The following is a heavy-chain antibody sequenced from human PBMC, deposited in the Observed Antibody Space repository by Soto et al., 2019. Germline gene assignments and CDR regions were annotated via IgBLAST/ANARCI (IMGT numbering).Heavy chain of an antibody. CDR3: ARDRIGSLGAYYDFWSGYVSYYYYGMDV. CDR1: GFTFSDYY. J-gene: IGHJ6*02. V-gene: IGHV3-11*01. Sequence: QVQLVESGGGLVKPGGSLRLSCAASGFTFSDYYMSWIRQAPGKGLEWVSYISSSGSTIYYADSVKGRFTISRDNAKNSLYLQMNSLRAEDTAVYYCARDRIGSLGAYYDFWSGYVSYYYYGMDVWGQGTTVTVSS. D-gene: IGHD3-3*01. CDR2: ISSSGSTI.